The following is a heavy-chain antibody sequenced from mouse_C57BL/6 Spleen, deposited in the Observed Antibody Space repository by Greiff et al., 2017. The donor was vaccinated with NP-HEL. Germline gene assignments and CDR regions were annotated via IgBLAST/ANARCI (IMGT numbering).Heavy chain of an antibody. CDR1: GFTFSSYA. V-gene: IGHV5-4*01. Sequence: EVQRVESGGGLVKPGGSLKLSCAASGFTFSSYAMSWVRQTPEKRLEWVATISDGGSYTYYPDNVKGRFTISRDNAKNNLYLQMSHLKSEDTAMYYCANIYYDYDEAMDYWGQGTSVTVSS. J-gene: IGHJ4*01. D-gene: IGHD2-4*01. CDR2: ISDGGSYT. CDR3: ANIYYDYDEAMDY.